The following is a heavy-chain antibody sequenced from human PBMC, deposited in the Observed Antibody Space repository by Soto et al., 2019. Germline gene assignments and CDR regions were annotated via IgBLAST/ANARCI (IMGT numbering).Heavy chain of an antibody. Sequence: SSVKVSCKACGGTFSHSAINWVRQAPGQGLQWMGWINPNSGSTKYAPKFQGGGTMTRDTSITTAYMELSRLTSGDTAVYYCAREPATAKPEGVDFWGQGTLVTVSS. CDR2: INPNSGST. D-gene: IGHD1-1*01. V-gene: IGHV1-2*02. J-gene: IGHJ4*02. CDR1: GGTFSHSA. CDR3: AREPATAKPEGVDF.